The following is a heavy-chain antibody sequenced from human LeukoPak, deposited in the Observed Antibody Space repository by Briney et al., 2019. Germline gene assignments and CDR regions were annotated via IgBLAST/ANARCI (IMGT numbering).Heavy chain of an antibody. CDR1: GGSISSYY. J-gene: IGHJ4*02. D-gene: IGHD6-19*01. V-gene: IGHV4-59*01. CDR2: IYYSGST. CDR3: ARDQGSGWWGLFDY. Sequence: SETLSLTCTVSGGSISSYYWSWIRQPPGKGLEWIGYIYYSGSTTYNPSLKSRVTISVDTSKNQFSLKLSSVTAADTAVYYCARDQGSGWWGLFDYWGQGTLVTVSS.